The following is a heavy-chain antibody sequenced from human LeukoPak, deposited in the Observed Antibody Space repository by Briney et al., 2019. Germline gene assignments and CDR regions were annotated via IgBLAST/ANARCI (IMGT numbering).Heavy chain of an antibody. CDR1: GFTFSSYW. Sequence: GGSLRLSCAASGFTFSSYWMHWVRQAPREGLVWVSRIDTDGSFPSYADSVRGRFTISRDNAKSTLYLQMSSLRAEDTAVYYCIRGTVGAPGNDYWGQGTLVTVSS. V-gene: IGHV3-74*01. CDR2: IDTDGSFP. D-gene: IGHD1-26*01. J-gene: IGHJ4*02. CDR3: IRGTVGAPGNDY.